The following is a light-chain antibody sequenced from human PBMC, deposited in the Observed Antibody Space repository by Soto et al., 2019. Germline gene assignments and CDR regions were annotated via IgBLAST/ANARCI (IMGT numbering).Light chain of an antibody. V-gene: IGKV3-15*01. CDR3: QQYNNWSGT. J-gene: IGKJ1*01. Sequence: EIVMTQSPATLSVSLGERATLSRRASQSVSSNLAWYQQKPGQAPRLLIYGASTRATGIPARFSGSGSGTEFTLTISSLQSEDFAVYYCQQYNNWSGTFGQGTKVDI. CDR1: QSVSSN. CDR2: GAS.